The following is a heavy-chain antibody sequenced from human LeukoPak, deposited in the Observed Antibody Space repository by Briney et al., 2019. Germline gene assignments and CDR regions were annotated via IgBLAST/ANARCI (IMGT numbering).Heavy chain of an antibody. CDR3: ARSGAYGSGSFDY. Sequence: GGSLRLSCAASGFTVSSNYMSWVRQAPGKGLEWVSVIYSGGNTYYADSVEGRFTISRDNSKNTLYLQMNSLRAEDTSVYYCARSGAYGSGSFDYWGQGTLVTVSS. CDR1: GFTVSSNY. D-gene: IGHD3-10*01. CDR2: IYSGGNT. J-gene: IGHJ4*02. V-gene: IGHV3-66*01.